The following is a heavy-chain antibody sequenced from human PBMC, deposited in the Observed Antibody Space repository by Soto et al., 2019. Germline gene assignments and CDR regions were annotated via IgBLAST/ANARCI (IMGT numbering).Heavy chain of an antibody. Sequence: SVKVSCKASGGTFSSYAISWVRQAPGQGLEWMGGIIPIFGTANYAQKFQGRVTITADKSTSTAYMELSSLRSEDTAVYYCARALAYCGGDCYSPNYGMDVWGQGTTVTVYS. J-gene: IGHJ6*02. V-gene: IGHV1-69*06. D-gene: IGHD2-21*02. CDR2: IIPIFGTA. CDR1: GGTFSSYA. CDR3: ARALAYCGGDCYSPNYGMDV.